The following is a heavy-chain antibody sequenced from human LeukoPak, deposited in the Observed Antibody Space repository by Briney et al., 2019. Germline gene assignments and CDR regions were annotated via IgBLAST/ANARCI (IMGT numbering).Heavy chain of an antibody. CDR2: ISYDGSNK. J-gene: IGHJ3*02. V-gene: IGHV3-30*04. CDR1: GFTFSSYA. Sequence: GGSLRLSCAASGFTFSSYAMSWVRQAPGKGLEWVAVISYDGSNKYYADSVKGRFTISRDNSKNTLYLQMNSLRVEDTAVYYCARDGAEIGEPWAFDIWGQGTMVTVSS. D-gene: IGHD3-10*01. CDR3: ARDGAEIGEPWAFDI.